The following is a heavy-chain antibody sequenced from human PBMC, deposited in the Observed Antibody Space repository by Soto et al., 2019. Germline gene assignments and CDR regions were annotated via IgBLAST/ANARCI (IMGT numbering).Heavy chain of an antibody. CDR2: SYWDDDK. J-gene: IGHJ4*02. CDR3: APRVLRTVFGLVTTTAIYFDF. Sequence: QITLNESGPTVVRPTETLTLTCRFSGFSLTTSGVGVGWIRQSPGKAPEWLALSYWDDDKRYSASLKSRLTITKETSKNQVVLTVSDLDPTDTATYYCAPRVLRTVFGLVTTTAIYFDFWGQGTPVAVSS. D-gene: IGHD3-3*01. V-gene: IGHV2-5*02. CDR1: GFSLTTSGVG.